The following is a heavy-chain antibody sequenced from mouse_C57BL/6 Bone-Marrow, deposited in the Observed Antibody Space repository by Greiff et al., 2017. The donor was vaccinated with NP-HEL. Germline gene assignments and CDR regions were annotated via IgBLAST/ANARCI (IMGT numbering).Heavy chain of an antibody. D-gene: IGHD1-1*01. Sequence: VQLQQSVAELVRPGASVKLSCTASGFNIKNTYMHWVKQRPEQGLEWIGRIDPANGNTKYAPKFQGKATITADPSSNTAYLQLSSLTSEDTAIYYCARVLPYGSSLLYAMDYWGQGTSVTVSS. J-gene: IGHJ4*01. V-gene: IGHV14-3*01. CDR1: GFNIKNTY. CDR3: ARVLPYGSSLLYAMDY. CDR2: IDPANGNT.